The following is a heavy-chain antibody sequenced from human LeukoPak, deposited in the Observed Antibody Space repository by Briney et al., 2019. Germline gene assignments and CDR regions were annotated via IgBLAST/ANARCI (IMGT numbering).Heavy chain of an antibody. V-gene: IGHV1-69*01. CDR3: ARCSPGDSSNFYAVLQY. CDR1: GGTFSSYA. J-gene: IGHJ4*02. D-gene: IGHD3-22*01. CDR2: IIPIFGTV. Sequence: GSSVKVSCKASGGTFSSYAISWVRQAPGQGLEWMGGIIPIFGTVNYAQKFQGRVTITADESTSTAYMELSSLRSEDTAVYYCARCSPGDSSNFYAVLQYWGQGTQVTVST.